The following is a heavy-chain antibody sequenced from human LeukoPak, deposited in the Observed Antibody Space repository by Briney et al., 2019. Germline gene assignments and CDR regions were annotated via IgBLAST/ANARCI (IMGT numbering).Heavy chain of an antibody. D-gene: IGHD5-12*01. V-gene: IGHV3-7*01. CDR1: GFGFSSYW. CDR2: RKKDESET. J-gene: IGHJ4*02. CDR3: ARDGGVSGYDLLDY. Sequence: GGSLRLSCAASGFGFSSYWMSWVRQAPGKGLEWVATRKKDESETLYVASVKGRFTISRDNAKNSVYLQMNSLRAEDTAVYYCARDGGVSGYDLLDYWGQGTLVTVSS.